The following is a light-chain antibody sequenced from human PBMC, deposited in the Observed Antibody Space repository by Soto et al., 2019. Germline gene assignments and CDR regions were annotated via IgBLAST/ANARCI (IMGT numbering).Light chain of an antibody. CDR1: RRDVGSYNL. Sequence: QSALTQPASVSGSPGQSITLSCTGPRRDVGSYNLVSWYQQHPGKAPTLMIYEVSKRPSGVSNRFSGSKSGNTASLTISGLQAEDEADYYCCSYAGSSTLVFGGGTKVTVL. CDR3: CSYAGSSTLV. V-gene: IGLV2-23*02. CDR2: EVS. J-gene: IGLJ2*01.